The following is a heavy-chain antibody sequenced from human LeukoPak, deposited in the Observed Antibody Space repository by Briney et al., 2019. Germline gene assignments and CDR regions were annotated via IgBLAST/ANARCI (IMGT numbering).Heavy chain of an antibody. CDR1: GFKFSRYW. J-gene: IGHJ4*02. Sequence: GGSLRLSCAASGFKFSRYWTSWVRQAPGKGLEWVANIKPDEREKYYVDSVKGRFTISRDNAKNSLYLQMNSLRAEDTAVYYCAREAYWGQGTLVTVSS. CDR2: IKPDEREK. V-gene: IGHV3-7*01. CDR3: AREAY.